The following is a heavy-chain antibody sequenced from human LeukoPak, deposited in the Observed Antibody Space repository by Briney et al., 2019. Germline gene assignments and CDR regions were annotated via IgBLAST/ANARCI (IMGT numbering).Heavy chain of an antibody. D-gene: IGHD5-18*01. CDR2: IFYSGGT. V-gene: IGHV4-59*01. Sequence: SETLSLTCTVSGGSMSRYYWSWIRQPPGKGLERLGYIFYSGGTHYNPSLKSRVTISVDTSKNQFSLKLSSVTAADTAVYYCARDKQPGDYWGQGTLVTVSS. CDR3: ARDKQPGDY. J-gene: IGHJ4*02. CDR1: GGSMSRYY.